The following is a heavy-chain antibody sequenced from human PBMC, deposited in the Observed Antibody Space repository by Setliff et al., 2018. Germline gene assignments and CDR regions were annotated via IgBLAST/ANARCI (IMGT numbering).Heavy chain of an antibody. CDR1: GYAFITFG. V-gene: IGHV1-18*01. CDR2: MSPVYGIA. CDR3: VRGPGPSVVVAIPFDH. D-gene: IGHD5-12*01. Sequence: PSVKVSCKTSGYAFITFGMSWVRQAPGQGLEWMGWMSPVYGIANYARKFQGRVTLTADTPTTTAYLELASLRDDDTAVYYCVRGPGPSVVVAIPFDHWGQGSLVTVSS. J-gene: IGHJ4*02.